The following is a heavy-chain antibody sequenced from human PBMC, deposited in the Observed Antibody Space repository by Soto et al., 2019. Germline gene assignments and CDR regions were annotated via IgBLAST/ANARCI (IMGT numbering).Heavy chain of an antibody. J-gene: IGHJ6*02. CDR1: GYTFTGYG. CDR3: ARGTIFTYYYGMDV. Sequence: GASVKVSCKASGYTFTGYGISWVRQAPGQGLEWMGWISAYNGNTNYAQKLQGRVTMTTDTSASTAYMELRSLRSDDTAVYYCARGTIFTYYYGMDVWGQGITVTVSS. D-gene: IGHD3-3*01. CDR2: ISAYNGNT. V-gene: IGHV1-18*01.